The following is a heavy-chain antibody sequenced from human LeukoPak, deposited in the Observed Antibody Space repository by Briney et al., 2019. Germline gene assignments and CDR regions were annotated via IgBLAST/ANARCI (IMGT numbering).Heavy chain of an antibody. CDR3: ARGTPTTRDFDS. Sequence: GGSLRLSCAASGFSVTSNYMSWVRQAPGKGLQWVSVINSDGSTYYADSVKGRFTISRDNAKNSLYLQMNSLRAEDTAVYYCARGTPTTRDFDSWGQGTLVTVSS. CDR1: GFSVTSNY. CDR2: INSDGST. J-gene: IGHJ4*02. D-gene: IGHD1-14*01. V-gene: IGHV3-66*01.